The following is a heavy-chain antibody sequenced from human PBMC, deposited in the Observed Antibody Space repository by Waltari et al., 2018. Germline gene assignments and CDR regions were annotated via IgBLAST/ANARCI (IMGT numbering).Heavy chain of an antibody. V-gene: IGHV4-39*01. J-gene: IGHJ4*02. CDR1: GGPISSSSHY. CDR3: ARRARAGSGVYYFDS. D-gene: IGHD3-3*01. Sequence: QLQLQESGPGLVKPSETLSLTCTVPGGPISSSSHYRGWIRQPPGKGLEWIGSINYIGNTYNNPSLKSRVTISVDTSKNQFSLKMNSVSATDTAVYYCARRARAGSGVYYFDSWGQGTLVTVSS. CDR2: INYIGNT.